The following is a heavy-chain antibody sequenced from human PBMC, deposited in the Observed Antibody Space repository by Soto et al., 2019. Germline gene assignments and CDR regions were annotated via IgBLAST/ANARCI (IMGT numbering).Heavy chain of an antibody. Sequence: QVQLVQSGAEVKKPGSSVKVSCKASGGTFSSYSISWVRQAPGQGLEWMGGSIPILGLPNYAQKFQGSVTITADKSTNTSYMELSSLTSEDTAVYYGASDRGEYDLTDDGFAIGGQGTVVTVSS. D-gene: IGHD3-3*01. CDR1: GGTFSSYS. V-gene: IGHV1-69*02. J-gene: IGHJ3*02. CDR2: SIPILGLP. CDR3: ASDRGEYDLTDDGFAI.